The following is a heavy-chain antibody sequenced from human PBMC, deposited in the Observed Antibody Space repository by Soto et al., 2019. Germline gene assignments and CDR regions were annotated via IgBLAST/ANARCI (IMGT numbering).Heavy chain of an antibody. CDR1: GGSFDGYY. J-gene: IGHJ4*02. CDR3: ARGVDSRSGYPC. D-gene: IGHD3-3*01. V-gene: IGHV4-34*01. Sequence: PSETLSLTCALYGGSFDGYYWSWIRQAPGMGLGGVGEIHHSGSTKYNASLKSRGSLARDTSTEQLSRKMTSMTGPDRGVYYCARGVDSRSGYPCWGQGTPVPLSS. CDR2: IHHSGST.